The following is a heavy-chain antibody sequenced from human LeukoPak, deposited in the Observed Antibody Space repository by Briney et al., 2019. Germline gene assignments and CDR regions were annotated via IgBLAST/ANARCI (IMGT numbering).Heavy chain of an antibody. J-gene: IGHJ3*02. Sequence: ASVKVSCKASGGTFSSYAISWVRQAPGQGLEWMGGIIPIFGTANYAQKFQGRVTITADESTSTAYMELSSLRSEDTAVYYCAREGVMYYYDSSGPPDAFDIWGQGTMVTVSS. D-gene: IGHD3-22*01. CDR3: AREGVMYYYDSSGPPDAFDI. CDR2: IIPIFGTA. V-gene: IGHV1-69*13. CDR1: GGTFSSYA.